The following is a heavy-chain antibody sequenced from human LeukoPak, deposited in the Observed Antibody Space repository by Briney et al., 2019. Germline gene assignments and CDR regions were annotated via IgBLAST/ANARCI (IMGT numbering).Heavy chain of an antibody. J-gene: IGHJ6*02. CDR3: AKRGYSYGDYYYYYYGMDV. D-gene: IGHD5-18*01. CDR2: IIPIFGTA. V-gene: IGHV1-69*13. Sequence: ASVKVSCKASGGTFSSYAISWVRQAPGQGLEWMGGIIPIFGTANYAQKFQGRVTITADESTSTAYMELSSLRSEDTAVYYCAKRGYSYGDYYYYYYGMDVWGQGTTVTVSS. CDR1: GGTFSSYA.